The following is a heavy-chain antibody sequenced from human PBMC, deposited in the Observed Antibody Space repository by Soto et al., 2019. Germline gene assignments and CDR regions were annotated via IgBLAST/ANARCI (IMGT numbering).Heavy chain of an antibody. CDR3: ARDSSGYVSSPDY. J-gene: IGHJ4*02. V-gene: IGHV3-30-3*01. D-gene: IGHD3-10*01. CDR2: MSYDGSKK. CDR1: GFTFSSYA. Sequence: GGSLRLSCAASGFTFSSYAMHWVRQAPGKGLEWVAVMSYDGSKKYYADSVKGRFTISRDNSKNTLYVQMNSLRAEDTAVYYCARDSSGYVSSPDYWGQGTLVTVSS.